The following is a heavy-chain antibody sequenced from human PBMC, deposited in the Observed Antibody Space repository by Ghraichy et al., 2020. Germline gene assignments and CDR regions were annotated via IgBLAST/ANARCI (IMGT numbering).Heavy chain of an antibody. J-gene: IGHJ4*02. D-gene: IGHD3-3*01. CDR3: ARLDLNGGYYLDY. Sequence: SETLSLTCTVSGGSISSSSYYWGWIRQPPGKGLEWIGSIYYSGSTYYNPSLKSRVTISVDTSKNQFSLKLSSVTAADTAVYYCARLDLNGGYYLDYWGQGTLVTVSS. CDR2: IYYSGST. V-gene: IGHV4-39*01. CDR1: GGSISSSSYY.